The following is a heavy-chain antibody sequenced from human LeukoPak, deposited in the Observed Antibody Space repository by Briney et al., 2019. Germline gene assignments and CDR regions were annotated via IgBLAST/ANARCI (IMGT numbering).Heavy chain of an antibody. V-gene: IGHV3-30*04. J-gene: IGHJ4*02. Sequence: PGRSLRLSCAASGFTFSSYAMHWVRQAPGKGLEWVAVISYDGSNKYYADSVKGRFTISRDNSKNTLDLQMNSLRAEDTAVYYCARDRQQLGIFDYWGQGTLVTVSS. CDR3: ARDRQQLGIFDY. CDR1: GFTFSSYA. D-gene: IGHD6-13*01. CDR2: ISYDGSNK.